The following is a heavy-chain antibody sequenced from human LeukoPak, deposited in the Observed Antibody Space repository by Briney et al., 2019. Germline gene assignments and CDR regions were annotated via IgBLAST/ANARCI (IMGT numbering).Heavy chain of an antibody. CDR3: ARVSGGGVIVDY. D-gene: IGHD3-16*02. CDR2: IYYSGST. Sequence: SQTLSLTCTVFGGSISSGDYYWSWIRQPPGKGLEWIGYIYYSGSTYYNPSLKSRVTISVDTSKNQFSLKLSSVTAADTAVYYCARVSGGGVIVDYWGQGTLVTVSS. CDR1: GGSISSGDYY. J-gene: IGHJ4*02. V-gene: IGHV4-30-4*01.